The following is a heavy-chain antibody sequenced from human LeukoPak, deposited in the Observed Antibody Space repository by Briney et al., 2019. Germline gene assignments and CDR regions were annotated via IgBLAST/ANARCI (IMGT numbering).Heavy chain of an antibody. CDR3: ARGGGSYGLGSYVFDY. J-gene: IGHJ4*02. Sequence: PGGSLRLSCAASGFTFSSYSMNWVRQAPGKGLEWVSYISSSSSTIYYADSVKGRFTISRDNAKNSLYLQMNSLRAEDTAVYYCARGGGSYGLGSYVFDYWGQGTLVTVSS. CDR2: ISSSSSTI. CDR1: GFTFSSYS. V-gene: IGHV3-48*04. D-gene: IGHD3-10*01.